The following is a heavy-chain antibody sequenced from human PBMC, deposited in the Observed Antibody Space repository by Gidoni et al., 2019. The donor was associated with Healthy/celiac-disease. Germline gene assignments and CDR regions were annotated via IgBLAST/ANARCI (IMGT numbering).Heavy chain of an antibody. J-gene: IGHJ6*02. V-gene: IGHV3-74*01. D-gene: IGHD6-13*01. Sequence: EVQLVESGGGLVQPGGSLRLSCAASGFTFSSYWMHWVRQAPGKGLGCLSRINSDGSSTSYADSVKGRFTISRDNAKNTLYLQMNSLRAEDTAVYYCARAPPDYSSSWYGYYYYGMDVWGQGTTVTVSS. CDR3: ARAPPDYSSSWYGYYYYGMDV. CDR2: INSDGSST. CDR1: GFTFSSYW.